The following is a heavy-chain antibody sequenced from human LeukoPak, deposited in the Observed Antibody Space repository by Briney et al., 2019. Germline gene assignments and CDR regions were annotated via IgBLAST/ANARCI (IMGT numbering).Heavy chain of an antibody. V-gene: IGHV4-31*03. D-gene: IGHD3-16*02. CDR1: GGSNSSGGYY. Sequence: SETLSLTCPVSGGSNSSGGYYWSWIRQHPGKGLEWIGYIYYSGSTYYNPSLKSRVTISVDTSKNQFSLKLSSVTAADTAVYYCARCGRVWGSYRSFYFDYWGQGTLVTVSS. CDR3: ARCGRVWGSYRSFYFDY. J-gene: IGHJ4*02. CDR2: IYYSGST.